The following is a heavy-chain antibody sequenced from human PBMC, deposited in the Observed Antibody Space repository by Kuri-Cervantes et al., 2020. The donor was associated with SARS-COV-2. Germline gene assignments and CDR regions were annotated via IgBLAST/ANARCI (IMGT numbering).Heavy chain of an antibody. D-gene: IGHD3-3*01. J-gene: IGHJ6*02. CDR3: ARGGDFWYFYYGMDV. Sequence: ASVKVSCKASGYTFTSYYIHWVRQAPGQRLEWMGWINAGNGNTKYPQKFQGRVTITRDTSASTAYMELSSLRSEDTAVYYCARGGDFWYFYYGMDVWGQGTTVTVSS. CDR1: GYTFTSYY. CDR2: INAGNGNT. V-gene: IGHV1-3*01.